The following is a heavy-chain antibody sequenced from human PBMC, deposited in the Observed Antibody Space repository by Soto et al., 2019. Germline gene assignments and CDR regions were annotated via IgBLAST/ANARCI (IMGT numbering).Heavy chain of an antibody. J-gene: IGHJ6*02. V-gene: IGHV1-2*02. Sequence: GASVKVSCKASGYTFTGYYMHWVRQAPGQGLEWMGWINPNSGGTNYAQKYQGRVTMTRDTSISTAYMEMSRLRSDDTALYYCARVVTRHGLRYDSSVPYYYYGMDVWGQGTTVTVSS. CDR2: INPNSGGT. D-gene: IGHD3-22*01. CDR1: GYTFTGYY. CDR3: ARVVTRHGLRYDSSVPYYYYGMDV.